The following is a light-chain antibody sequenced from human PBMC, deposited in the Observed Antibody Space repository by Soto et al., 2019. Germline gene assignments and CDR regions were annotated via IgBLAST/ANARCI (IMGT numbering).Light chain of an antibody. CDR2: EVT. CDR1: SRDIGNYNY. V-gene: IGLV2-14*01. J-gene: IGLJ1*01. CDR3: ASYRSANPLVV. Sequence: QSALTQPASVSGSPGQSITISCTGTSRDIGNYNYVSWYQHHPGKAPKLMIYEVTSRPSGVSDRFSGSKSGVTASLTISGLQPEDEADYFCASYRSANPLVVCGTGTKVTVL.